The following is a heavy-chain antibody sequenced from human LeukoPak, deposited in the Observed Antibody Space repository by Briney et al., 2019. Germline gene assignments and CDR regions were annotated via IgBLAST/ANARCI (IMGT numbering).Heavy chain of an antibody. Sequence: GESLKISCNGSGYXFTNYWICWVRQMPGKGLEWMAIIYPGDSDTRYSPSFQGQVTISADKSISTAYLHWSSLKASDTAMYYCARHRLLSDPFDIWGQGTMVTVSS. CDR2: IYPGDSDT. V-gene: IGHV5-51*01. CDR3: ARHRLLSDPFDI. J-gene: IGHJ3*02. CDR1: GYXFTNYW. D-gene: IGHD2-21*01.